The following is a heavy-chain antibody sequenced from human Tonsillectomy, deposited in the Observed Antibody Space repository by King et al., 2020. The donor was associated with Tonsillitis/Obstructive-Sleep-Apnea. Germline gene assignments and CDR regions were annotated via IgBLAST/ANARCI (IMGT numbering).Heavy chain of an antibody. CDR3: TRALSTAYLDS. CDR2: IYGTGNHI. V-gene: IGHV3-21*01. J-gene: IGHJ4*02. Sequence: VQLVESGGGLVKPGGSLRLSCAASVFAFHYYTLEWVRQAPGKGLEWVSSIYGTGNHIYYADSVKGRFTVSRDNTKNALHLQMTSLIAENTALYYCTRALSTAYLDSWGQGTLVTVSS. CDR1: VFAFHYYT.